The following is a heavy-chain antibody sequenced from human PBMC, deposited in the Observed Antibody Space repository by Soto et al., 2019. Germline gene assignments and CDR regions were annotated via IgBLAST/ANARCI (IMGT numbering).Heavy chain of an antibody. CDR1: GGSISSYY. CDR3: ASSFYYGSGSYLDY. Sequence: SETLSLTCTVSGGSISSYYWSWIRQPPGKGLEWIGYIYYSGGTNYNPSLKSRVTISVDTSKNQFSLKLSSVTAADTAVYYCASSFYYGSGSYLDYWGQGTLVTVSS. CDR2: IYYSGGT. V-gene: IGHV4-59*01. J-gene: IGHJ4*02. D-gene: IGHD3-10*01.